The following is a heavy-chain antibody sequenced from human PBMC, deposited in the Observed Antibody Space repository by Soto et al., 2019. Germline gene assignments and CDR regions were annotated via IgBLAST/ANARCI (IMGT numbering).Heavy chain of an antibody. Sequence: QLQLQESGSRLVKSSETLSLTCAVSGDTISTGGYSWAWIRQPPRKALEWIRHTYHNGHPYYNQSLESLVIISVDSSKNPFSLNLRSGAAADAAVYYCARETYGHYVAYFDPWGQGTLVTVSS. D-gene: IGHD4-17*01. CDR1: GDTISTGGYS. CDR3: ARETYGHYVAYFDP. J-gene: IGHJ5*02. CDR2: TYHNGHP. V-gene: IGHV4-30-2*01.